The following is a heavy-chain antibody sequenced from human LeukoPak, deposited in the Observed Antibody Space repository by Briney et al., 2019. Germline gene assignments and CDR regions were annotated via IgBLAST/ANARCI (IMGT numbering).Heavy chain of an antibody. D-gene: IGHD4-11*01. CDR2: ISYDGSNK. J-gene: IGHJ6*03. CDR3: ARGRGPYSSYPMDV. V-gene: IGHV3-30*04. CDR1: GFTFSSYA. Sequence: GGSLRLSCAASGFTFSSYAMSWVRQAPGKGLEWVAVISYDGSNKYYADSVKGRFTISRDNSKNTLYLQMNSLRAEDTAVYYCARGRGPYSSYPMDVWGKGTTVTVSS.